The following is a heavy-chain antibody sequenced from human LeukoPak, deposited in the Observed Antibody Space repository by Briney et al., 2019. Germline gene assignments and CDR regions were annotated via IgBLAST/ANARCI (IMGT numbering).Heavy chain of an antibody. CDR2: ISGRGGST. CDR3: AKHPPWGDLWTGRDVGFDY. CDR1: GFTFSSYW. V-gene: IGHV3-23*01. D-gene: IGHD3/OR15-3a*01. J-gene: IGHJ4*02. Sequence: PGGSLRLSCAASGFTFSSYWMSWARQAPGKGLEWVSVISGRGGSTNYADSVKGRFTISRDNSKDTLYLQMSGLRGEDTAVYYCAKHPPWGDLWTGRDVGFDYWGQGTLVTVSS.